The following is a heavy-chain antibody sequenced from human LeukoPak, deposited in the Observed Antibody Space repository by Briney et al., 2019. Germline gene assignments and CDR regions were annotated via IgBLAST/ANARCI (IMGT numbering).Heavy chain of an antibody. CDR3: AIIPPAPYGRSNRGGREEGYYYGMDV. V-gene: IGHV3-30*03. D-gene: IGHD3-10*01. J-gene: IGHJ6*02. CDR2: ISYDGSNK. Sequence: PGRSLRLSCAASGFTFSSYGMHWVRQAPGKGLEWVAVISYDGSNKYYADSVKGRFTISRDNSKNTLYLQMNSLRAEDTAVYYCAIIPPAPYGRSNRGGREEGYYYGMDVWGQGTTVTVSS. CDR1: GFTFSSYG.